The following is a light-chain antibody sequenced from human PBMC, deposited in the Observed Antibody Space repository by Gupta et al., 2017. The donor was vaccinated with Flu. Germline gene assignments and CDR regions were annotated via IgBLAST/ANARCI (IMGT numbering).Light chain of an antibody. CDR2: EVS. V-gene: IGLV2-18*02. CDR3: SSDTSSDNYV. J-gene: IGLJ1*01. Sequence: SALTQPPSVSGSPVQSVTISCTGTSSDVGTYNRVSWYQQSPGTSPKLMIYEVSRRPSGVPGRFSGSKSGNTASLTISGLQGEDEADYYGSSDTSSDNYVFGTGTKVTVL. CDR1: SSDVGTYNR.